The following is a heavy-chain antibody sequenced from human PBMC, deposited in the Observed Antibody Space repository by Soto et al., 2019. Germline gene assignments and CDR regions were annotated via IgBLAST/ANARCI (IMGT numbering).Heavy chain of an antibody. Sequence: VGSLRLSCAASGFTFTDSYMSWIRQAPGKGLEWVSYISNSGSTIHYADSVKGRFTISRDNAQDSLYLQMNSLRAEDTAVYYCASRSHWGQGTPVTVS. J-gene: IGHJ4*02. CDR1: GFTFTDSY. CDR3: ASRSH. CDR2: ISNSGSTI. D-gene: IGHD3-16*02. V-gene: IGHV3-11*01.